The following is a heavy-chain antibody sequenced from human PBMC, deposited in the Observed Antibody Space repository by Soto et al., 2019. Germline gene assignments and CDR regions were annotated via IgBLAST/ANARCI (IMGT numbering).Heavy chain of an antibody. CDR3: AKEESSGWYTYFDY. Sequence: QVQLVESGGGVVQPGRSLRLSCAASGFIFSGYDMHWVRQAPGKGLEWVAGISYDGSKKYYAESVKGRFTISRDNSKNTLFLQMSSLRADDTAVHFCAKEESSGWYTYFDYWGQGILVTVST. D-gene: IGHD6-19*01. J-gene: IGHJ4*02. CDR2: ISYDGSKK. V-gene: IGHV3-30*18. CDR1: GFIFSGYD.